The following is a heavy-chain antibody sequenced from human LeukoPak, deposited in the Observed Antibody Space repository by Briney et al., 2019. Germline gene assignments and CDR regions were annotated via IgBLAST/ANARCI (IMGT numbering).Heavy chain of an antibody. V-gene: IGHV3-23*01. CDR2: ISGSGGST. J-gene: IGHJ4*02. Sequence: GGSLRLSCAASGFTFSSYGMSWVRQAPGKGLEWVSAISGSGGSTYYADSVKGRFTISRDNSKNTLYLQMDSLRAEDTAVYYCAKARVGYCSGGSCYGFDYWGQGTLVTVSS. CDR1: GFTFSSYG. CDR3: AKARVGYCSGGSCYGFDY. D-gene: IGHD2-15*01.